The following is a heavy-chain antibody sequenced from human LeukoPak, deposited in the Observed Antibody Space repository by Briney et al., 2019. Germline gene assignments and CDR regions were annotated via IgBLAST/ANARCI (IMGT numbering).Heavy chain of an antibody. CDR3: ARHSTVTPFDY. CDR1: GGSFSGYY. D-gene: IGHD4-17*01. V-gene: IGHV4-34*01. CDR2: INHSGST. J-gene: IGHJ4*02. Sequence: SSETLSLTCAVYGGSFSGYYWSWIRQPPGKGLEWIGEINHSGSTNYNPSLKSRVTISVDTSKNQFSLKLSSVTAADTAVYYCARHSTVTPFDYWGQGTLVTVSS.